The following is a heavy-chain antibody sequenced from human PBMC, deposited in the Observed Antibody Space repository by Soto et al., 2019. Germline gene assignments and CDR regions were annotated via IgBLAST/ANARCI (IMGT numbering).Heavy chain of an antibody. J-gene: IGHJ6*02. CDR2: INHSGST. V-gene: IGHV4-34*01. Sequence: SETLSLTCAVYGGSFSGYYWSWIRQPPGKGLEWIGEINHSGSTNYNPSLKSRVTISVDTSKNQFSLKLSSVTAADTAVYYCARTSSGWLYYYYGMDVWGQGTTVTVSS. CDR3: ARTSSGWLYYYYGMDV. CDR1: GGSFSGYY. D-gene: IGHD6-19*01.